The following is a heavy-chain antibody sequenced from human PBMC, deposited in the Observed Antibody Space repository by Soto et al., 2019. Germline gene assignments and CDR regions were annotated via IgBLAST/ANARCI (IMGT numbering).Heavy chain of an antibody. J-gene: IGHJ6*02. D-gene: IGHD5-18*01. CDR1: GGSISSGDYY. V-gene: IGHV4-30-4*01. CDR3: ARDVGYASMDV. CDR2: SYYSGST. Sequence: QVQLQESGPGLVKPSQTLSLTCTVSGGSISSGDYYWSWIRQPPGKGLEWIGYSYYSGSTYYNPSLKSRLTISLDTSKNQRSLKLSSVTAADTAVYYCARDVGYASMDVWGQGTTVTVSS.